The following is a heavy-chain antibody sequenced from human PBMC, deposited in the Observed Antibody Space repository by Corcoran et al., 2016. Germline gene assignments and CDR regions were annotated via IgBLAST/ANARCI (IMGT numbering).Heavy chain of an antibody. D-gene: IGHD3-3*01. CDR1: GGSFSGYY. CDR2: INHSGST. J-gene: IGHJ4*02. CDR3: ARLVVRFLEDFDY. V-gene: IGHV4-34*01. Sequence: QVQLQQWGAGLLKPSETLSLTCAVYGGSFSGYYWSWIRQPPGKGLEWIGEINHSGSTNYNPSLKSRVTISVDTSKNQFSLKLSSVTAADTAVYYCARLVVRFLEDFDYWGQGTLVTVSS.